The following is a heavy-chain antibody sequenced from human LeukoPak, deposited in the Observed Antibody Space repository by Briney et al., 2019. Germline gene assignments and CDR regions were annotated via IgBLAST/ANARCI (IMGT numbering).Heavy chain of an antibody. CDR2: INPSGGST. J-gene: IGHJ4*02. V-gene: IGHV1-46*01. CDR1: GYTFTNYG. CDR3: ARAPMVRGVIISQGDY. D-gene: IGHD3-10*01. Sequence: ASVKVSCKASGYTFTNYGITWVRQAPGQGLEWMGIINPSGGSTSYAQKFQGRVTMTRDTSTSTVYMELSSLRSEDTAVYYCARAPMVRGVIISQGDYWGQGTLVTVSS.